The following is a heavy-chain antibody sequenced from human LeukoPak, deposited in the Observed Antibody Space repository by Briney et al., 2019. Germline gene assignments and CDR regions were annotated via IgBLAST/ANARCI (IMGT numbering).Heavy chain of an antibody. V-gene: IGHV3-30*03. CDR3: TAGGGTAMVIDY. CDR1: GFTFSSYG. CDR2: ISYDGSNK. D-gene: IGHD5-18*01. J-gene: IGHJ4*02. Sequence: GGSLRLSCAASGFTFSSYGMHWVRQAPGKGLEWVAVISYDGSNKYYADSVKGRFTISRDNSRNTLYLQMNSLRAEDTAVYYCTAGGGTAMVIDYWGQGTLVTVSS.